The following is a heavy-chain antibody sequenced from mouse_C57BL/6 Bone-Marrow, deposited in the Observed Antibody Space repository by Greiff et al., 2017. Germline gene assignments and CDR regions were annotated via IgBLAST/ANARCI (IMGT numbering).Heavy chain of an antibody. CDR3: TSEGYDEDDYFDY. D-gene: IGHD2-14*01. CDR1: GYTFTDYE. V-gene: IGHV1-15*01. J-gene: IGHJ2*01. Sequence: QVQLQQSGAELVRPGASVTLSCKASGYTFTDYEMHWVKQTPVHGLEWIGAIDPETGGTAYNEKFKGKAILTADKSSSTAYMELRSLTSEDSAVYYCTSEGYDEDDYFDYWGQGTTLTVSS. CDR2: IDPETGGT.